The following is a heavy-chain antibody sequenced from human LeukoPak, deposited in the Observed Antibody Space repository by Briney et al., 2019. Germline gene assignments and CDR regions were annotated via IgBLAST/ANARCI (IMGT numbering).Heavy chain of an antibody. Sequence: GGSLKLSCAASGFTVSSNYMSWVRQAPGKGLEWVSVIYSDGTTYYADSVKGRFTISRDNSKNTLYLQMNNLRAEDTAVYYCARETTAPYRHFDYWGQGTLVTVSS. J-gene: IGHJ4*02. CDR2: IYSDGTT. CDR1: GFTVSSNY. D-gene: IGHD4-17*01. V-gene: IGHV3-66*01. CDR3: ARETTAPYRHFDY.